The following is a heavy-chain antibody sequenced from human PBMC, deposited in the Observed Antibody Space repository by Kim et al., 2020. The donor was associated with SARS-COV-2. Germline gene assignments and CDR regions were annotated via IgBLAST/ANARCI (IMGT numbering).Heavy chain of an antibody. CDR2: IKSKTDGGTT. D-gene: IGHD2-2*01. Sequence: GGSLRLSCAASGFTFSNAWMSWVRQAPGKGLEWVGRIKSKTDGGTTDYAAPVKGRFTISRDDSKNTLYLQMNSLKTEDTAVYYCTTDRDGEVPAWVRVHDAFDIWGQGTMVTVSS. CDR1: GFTFSNAW. V-gene: IGHV3-15*01. J-gene: IGHJ3*02. CDR3: TTDRDGEVPAWVRVHDAFDI.